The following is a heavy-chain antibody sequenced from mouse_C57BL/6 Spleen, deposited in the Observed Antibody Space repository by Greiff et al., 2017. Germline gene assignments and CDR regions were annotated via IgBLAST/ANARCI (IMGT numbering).Heavy chain of an antibody. CDR2: ISSGSSTI. V-gene: IGHV5-17*01. CDR3: ARSPYYCGSSYWYFDV. D-gene: IGHD1-1*01. CDR1: GFTFSDYG. Sequence: EVKVVESGGGLVKPGGSLKLSCAASGFTFSDYGMHWVRQAPEKGLEWVAYISSGSSTIYYADTLKGRFTISRDNAKNTLFLQMTRLRSEDTAMYYCARSPYYCGSSYWYFDVWGTGTTVTVSS. J-gene: IGHJ1*03.